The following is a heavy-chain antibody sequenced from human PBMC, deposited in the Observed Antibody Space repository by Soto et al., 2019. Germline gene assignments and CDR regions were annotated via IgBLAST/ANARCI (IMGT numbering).Heavy chain of an antibody. CDR1: GGSTMISSYY. J-gene: IGHJ4*02. D-gene: IGHD1-26*01. V-gene: IGHV4-39*01. Sequence: QLQLQESGPRLMKPSETLSLTCDVSGGSTMISSYYCAWIRQPPGKGLEWIGSMYYSGSTYYNPSLKTGVTMSVDTSKNQFSLRLNSVTAADTGVYYCARLTIVGATAYHFDCWGQGILVTVSS. CDR2: MYYSGST. CDR3: ARLTIVGATAYHFDC.